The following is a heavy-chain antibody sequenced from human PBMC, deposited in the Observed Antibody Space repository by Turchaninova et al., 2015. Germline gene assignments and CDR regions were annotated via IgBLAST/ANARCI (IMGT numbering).Heavy chain of an antibody. CDR2: ISSSGGGT. V-gene: IGHV3-23*01. Sequence: MNWFCKAAEQGRQGKATISSSGGGTRNTDSVKGRFTISRDNSKNTLSRQMNSLRREDTAVYYCARGHLSGLDVWGQGATVTVSS. CDR3: ARGHLSGLDV. J-gene: IGHJ6*02.